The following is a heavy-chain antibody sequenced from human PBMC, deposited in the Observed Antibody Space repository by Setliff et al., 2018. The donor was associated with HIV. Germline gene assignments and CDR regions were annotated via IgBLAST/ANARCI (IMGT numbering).Heavy chain of an antibody. D-gene: IGHD1-26*01. CDR1: GGTLSSYA. Sequence: SVKVSCKASGGTLSSYAISWVRQAPGQGLEWMGGIIPIFGTANYAQKFQGRVTITADESTSTAYMELSSLRSEETAVYYCARDRASGSYFFGAFDIWGQGTMVTVSS. V-gene: IGHV1-69*13. J-gene: IGHJ3*02. CDR3: ARDRASGSYFFGAFDI. CDR2: IIPIFGTA.